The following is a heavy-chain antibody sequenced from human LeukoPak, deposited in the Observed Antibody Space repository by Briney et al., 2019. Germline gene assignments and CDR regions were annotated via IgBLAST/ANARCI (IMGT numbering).Heavy chain of an antibody. Sequence: SETLSLTCTVSGGSISSSSYYWGWIRQPPGKGLEWIGSIYYSGSTYYNPSLKSRVTISVDTSKNQFSLKLSSVTAADTAVYYWARHLDGVAGVFFDYWGQGTLVTVSS. CDR1: GGSISSSSYY. J-gene: IGHJ4*02. D-gene: IGHD6-19*01. CDR3: ARHLDGVAGVFFDY. V-gene: IGHV4-39*01. CDR2: IYYSGST.